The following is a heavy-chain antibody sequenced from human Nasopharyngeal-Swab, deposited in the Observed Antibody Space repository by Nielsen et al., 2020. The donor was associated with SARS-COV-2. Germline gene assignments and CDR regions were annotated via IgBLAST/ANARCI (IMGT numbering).Heavy chain of an antibody. D-gene: IGHD6-6*01. Sequence: GESLKISCAASGFTFSSYGMHWVRQAPGKGLEWVAVIWYDGSNKYYADSVKGRFTISRDNSKNTLYLQMNSLRAEDTAVYYCARSIAARPYYYYGMDVWGQGTTVTVSS. CDR1: GFTFSSYG. J-gene: IGHJ6*02. CDR3: ARSIAARPYYYYGMDV. CDR2: IWYDGSNK. V-gene: IGHV3-33*01.